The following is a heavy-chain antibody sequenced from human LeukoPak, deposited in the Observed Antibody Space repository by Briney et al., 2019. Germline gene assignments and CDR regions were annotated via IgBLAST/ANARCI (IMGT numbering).Heavy chain of an antibody. CDR3: AKIYDSSGHFDY. D-gene: IGHD3-22*01. Sequence: PGGSLRLSCAASGFTFSSYGMHWVRQAPGKGLEWVAVIWYDGSNKYYADSVKGRFTISRDNSKNTLYLQMNSLRAEDTAAYYCAKIYDSSGHFDYWGQGALVTVSS. V-gene: IGHV3-33*06. J-gene: IGHJ4*02. CDR2: IWYDGSNK. CDR1: GFTFSSYG.